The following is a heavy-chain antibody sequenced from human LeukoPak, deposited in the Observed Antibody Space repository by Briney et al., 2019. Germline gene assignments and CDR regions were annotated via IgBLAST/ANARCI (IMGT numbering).Heavy chain of an antibody. V-gene: IGHV3-30*18. CDR2: ISYDGSNK. CDR3: AKDSSGSYEGWFDP. D-gene: IGHD1-26*01. Sequence: GGSLRLSCAASGFTFSSYGIHWVRQAPGKGLEWVAVISYDGSNKYYADSVKGRFTISGDNSKNTLYLQMNSLRAEDTAVYYCAKDSSGSYEGWFDPWGQGTLVTVSS. CDR1: GFTFSSYG. J-gene: IGHJ5*02.